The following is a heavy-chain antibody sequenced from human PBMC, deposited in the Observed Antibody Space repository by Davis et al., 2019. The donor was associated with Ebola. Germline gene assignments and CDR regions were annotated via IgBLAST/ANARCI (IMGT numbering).Heavy chain of an antibody. J-gene: IGHJ4*02. V-gene: IGHV3-73*01. D-gene: IGHD6-13*01. CDR1: GFTFSGSA. CDR2: IRSKANSYAT. Sequence: GESLKISCAASGFTFSGSAMHWVRQASGKGLEWVCRIRSKANSYATAYAASVNGRFTISRDDSKNTAYLQMNSLKTEDTAVYYCSSAAAGHGGDYWGQGTLVTVSS. CDR3: SSAAAGHGGDY.